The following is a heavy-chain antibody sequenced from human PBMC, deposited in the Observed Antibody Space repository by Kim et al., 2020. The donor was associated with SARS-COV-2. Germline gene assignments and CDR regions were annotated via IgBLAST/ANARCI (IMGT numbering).Heavy chain of an antibody. V-gene: IGHV3-66*01. J-gene: IGHJ5*02. CDR1: GFSVSNFY. Sequence: GGSLRLSCAASGFSVSNFYMTWVRQAPGKGLEWVSVIWRGGDTFYADSVRGRFTISTDNFKNTLYLQMNSLRAEDTGVYYCTRDQVDGYWSWGQGTLGTV. CDR2: IWRGGDT. CDR3: TRDQVDGYWS. D-gene: IGHD5-18*01.